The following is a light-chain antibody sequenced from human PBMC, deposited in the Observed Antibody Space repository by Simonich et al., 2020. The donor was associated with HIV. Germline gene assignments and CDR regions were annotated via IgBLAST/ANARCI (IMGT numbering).Light chain of an antibody. CDR1: SSDMVDYNS. CDR2: DVS. CDR3: SSYTSSSTLV. V-gene: IGLV2-14*01. Sequence: QSALTQPASVSGSPGQSITISCTGTSSDMVDYNSVSWYQQHPGKAPKLMIYDVSNRPSGVSNRFSGSKSGNTASLTISGLQAEDEADYYCSSYTSSSTLVFGGGTKLTVL. J-gene: IGLJ3*02.